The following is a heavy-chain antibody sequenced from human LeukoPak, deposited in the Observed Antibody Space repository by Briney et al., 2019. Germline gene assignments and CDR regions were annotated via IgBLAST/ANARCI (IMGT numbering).Heavy chain of an antibody. CDR2: ISYDGSNK. CDR1: GFTFSGYG. J-gene: IGHJ4*02. Sequence: TGGSLRLSCAASGFTFSGYGMHWVRQAPGKGLEWVAVISYDGSNKYYADSVKGRFTISRDNSKNTLYLQMNTLRAEDTAVYYCAKDPWSGGSFGDYWGQGTLVTVSS. CDR3: AKDPWSGGSFGDY. D-gene: IGHD2-15*01. V-gene: IGHV3-30*18.